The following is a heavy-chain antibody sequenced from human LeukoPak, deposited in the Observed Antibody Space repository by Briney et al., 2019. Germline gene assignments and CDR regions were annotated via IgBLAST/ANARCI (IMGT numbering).Heavy chain of an antibody. D-gene: IGHD2-2*01. CDR1: SYSISSGYY. CDR2: IYYSGST. CDR3: ARSSTDIVVVSAAISNIDV. Sequence: SETLSLTCTVSSYSISSGYYWGWIRPPPGKGQEWIGIIYYSGSTYYNPSLKSRVTISVDTSKNQFSLKLSSVTAADTAVYYCARSSTDIVVVSAAISNIDVWGKGTTVTISS. V-gene: IGHV4-38-2*02. J-gene: IGHJ6*04.